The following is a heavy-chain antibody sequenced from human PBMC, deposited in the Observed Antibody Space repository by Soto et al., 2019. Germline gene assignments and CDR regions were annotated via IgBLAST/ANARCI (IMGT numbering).Heavy chain of an antibody. V-gene: IGHV3-30-3*01. D-gene: IGHD5-18*01. J-gene: IGHJ6*02. CDR2: ISYDGSNK. CDR3: AKDTGDTAMGPTPTFGMDV. Sequence: QVQLVESGGGVVQPGRSLRLSCAASGFTFSSYAIHWVRQAPGKGLEWVVVISYDGSNKYYADSVKGRFTISRDNSKNTLYLQMNRLRAEDTAVYYCAKDTGDTAMGPTPTFGMDVWGRGTTVTVSS. CDR1: GFTFSSYA.